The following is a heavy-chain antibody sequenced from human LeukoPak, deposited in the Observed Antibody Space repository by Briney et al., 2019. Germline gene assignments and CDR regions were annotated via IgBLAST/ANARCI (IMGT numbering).Heavy chain of an antibody. CDR3: AGGGFSGFDH. CDR1: QSTFYSYW. V-gene: IGHV3-74*03. CDR2: VNSDGTST. J-gene: IGHJ4*02. Sequence: GGSLRLSCAAAQSTFYSYWMHWVRLVPGKGLAWVSRVNSDGTSTTYADSVKGRFTVSRDNAQNTPYLQMDSLRVDDTAVYYCAGGGFSGFDHWGQGILVTVSS. D-gene: IGHD4-23*01.